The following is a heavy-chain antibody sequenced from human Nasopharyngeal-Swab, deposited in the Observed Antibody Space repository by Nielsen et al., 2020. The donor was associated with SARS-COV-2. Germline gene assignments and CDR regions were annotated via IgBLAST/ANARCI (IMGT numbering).Heavy chain of an antibody. CDR3: AGGTGWLTDS. CDR1: GFTFSNYW. J-gene: IGHJ4*02. D-gene: IGHD3-9*01. Sequence: GESLKISCAASGFTFSNYWMNWVRQTPGKALEWVAIIKQDGSETYYVDSVRGRFTISRDNAKNSLSLVMTSLRADDTAVYYCAGGTGWLTDSWGQGTLVTVSS. CDR2: IKQDGSET. V-gene: IGHV3-7*03.